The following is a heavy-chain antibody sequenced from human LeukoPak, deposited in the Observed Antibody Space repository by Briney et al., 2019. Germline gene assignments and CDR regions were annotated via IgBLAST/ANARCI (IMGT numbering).Heavy chain of an antibody. J-gene: IGHJ4*02. D-gene: IGHD3-22*01. V-gene: IGHV4-34*01. CDR3: ASYDSSGYFLY. CDR1: GGSISSYY. CDR2: INHSGST. Sequence: SETLSLTCTVSGGSISSYYWSWIRQPPGKGLEWIGEINHSGSTNYSPSLKSRVTISVDTSKNQFSLKLSSVTAADTAVYYCASYDSSGYFLYWGQGTLVTVSS.